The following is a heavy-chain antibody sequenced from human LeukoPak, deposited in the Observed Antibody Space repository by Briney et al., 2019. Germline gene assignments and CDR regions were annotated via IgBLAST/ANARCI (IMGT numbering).Heavy chain of an antibody. D-gene: IGHD3-22*01. V-gene: IGHV4-61*02. CDR2: IYTSGST. CDR3: ASTRYYDSSGYYLGEDY. CDR1: GGSLSSGSYY. J-gene: IGHJ4*02. Sequence: SETLSLTCTVSGGSLSSGSYYWSWLRQPAGTGLEWIGRIYTSGSTNYNPSLKSRVTISVDTSNNQFSLKLSSVTAADTAVYYCASTRYYDSSGYYLGEDYWGQGTLVTVSS.